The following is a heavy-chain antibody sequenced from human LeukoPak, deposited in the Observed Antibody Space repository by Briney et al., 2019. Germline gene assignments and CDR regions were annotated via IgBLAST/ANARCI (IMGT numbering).Heavy chain of an antibody. D-gene: IGHD3-22*01. J-gene: IGHJ4*02. CDR3: AKENYYDSSGYIDY. CDR2: INSDGSST. V-gene: IGHV3-74*01. CDR1: GFTFSSYW. Sequence: GGSLRLSCAASGFTFSSYWMHWVRQAPGKGLVWVSRINSDGSSTTYANSVKGRFTISRDNSKNTLYLQMNSLRAEDTAVYYCAKENYYDSSGYIDYWGQGTLVTVSS.